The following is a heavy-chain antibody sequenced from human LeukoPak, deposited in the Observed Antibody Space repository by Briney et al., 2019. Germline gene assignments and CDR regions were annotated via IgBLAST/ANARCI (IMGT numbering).Heavy chain of an antibody. D-gene: IGHD4-17*01. CDR2: ISANNGNT. CDR1: GYTFTSYG. J-gene: IGHJ4*02. Sequence: ASVKVSCKASGYTFTSYGISWVRQAPGQGLEWMGWISANNGNTDYAQKVQGRVTMTTDTSTTTVYMELRSLRSGDTAVYYCARGNGAGSYWGQGTLVTVSS. V-gene: IGHV1-18*01. CDR3: ARGNGAGSY.